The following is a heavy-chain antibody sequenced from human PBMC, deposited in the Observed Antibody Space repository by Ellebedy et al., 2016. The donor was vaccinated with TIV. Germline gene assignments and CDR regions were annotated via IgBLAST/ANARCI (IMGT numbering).Heavy chain of an antibody. D-gene: IGHD3-16*02. Sequence: ASVKVSXKASGYTFTSYGISWVRQAPGQGLEWMGWISAYNGNTNYAQKLQGRVTMTRDTSISTAYMELSRLRSDDTAVYYCARDIDDRFDYWGQGTLVTVSS. V-gene: IGHV1-18*01. CDR3: ARDIDDRFDY. CDR1: GYTFTSYG. J-gene: IGHJ4*02. CDR2: ISAYNGNT.